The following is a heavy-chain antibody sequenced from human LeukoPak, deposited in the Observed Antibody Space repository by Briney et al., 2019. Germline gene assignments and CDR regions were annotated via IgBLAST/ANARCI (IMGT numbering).Heavy chain of an antibody. CDR1: GGTLSSSA. D-gene: IGHD2-2*01. CDR2: IIPIFGTT. Sequence: SVNVSCKASGGTLSSSAISWVRPAAGHGLEWMGGIIPIFGTTNYAHKFQGRVTITPDESTRTVYMELSRLRYEDTAMYYCARREGTTRDNWFDPWGQGSLVTVSS. J-gene: IGHJ5*02. V-gene: IGHV1-69*13. CDR3: ARREGTTRDNWFDP.